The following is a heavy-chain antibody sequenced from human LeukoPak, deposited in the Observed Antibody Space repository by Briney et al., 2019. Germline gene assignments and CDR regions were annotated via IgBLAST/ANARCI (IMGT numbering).Heavy chain of an antibody. CDR2: ISGSGGST. V-gene: IGHV3-23*01. Sequence: GGSLRLSCAASGFTFSSYAMSWVRQAPGKGLEWVSAISGSGGSTYYPDSVKGRFTTSRDNSKKTLYLQMNSLRAEDTAVYYCAKDGMAAPYYFDYWGQGTLVTVSS. D-gene: IGHD5-24*01. CDR3: AKDGMAAPYYFDY. CDR1: GFTFSSYA. J-gene: IGHJ4*02.